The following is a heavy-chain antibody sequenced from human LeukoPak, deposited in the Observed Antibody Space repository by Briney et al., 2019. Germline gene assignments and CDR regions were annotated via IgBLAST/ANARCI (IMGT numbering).Heavy chain of an antibody. CDR1: GGTFSSYA. CDR3: ASTKDGDIVVVPAALGASDI. D-gene: IGHD2-2*01. V-gene: IGHV1-69*13. CDR2: IIPIFGTA. Sequence: ASVKVSCKASGGTFSSYAISWVRQAPGQGLEWMGGIIPIFGTANYAQKFQGRVTITADESTSTAYMELSSLRSEDTAVYYCASTKDGDIVVVPAALGASDIWGQGTMVTVSS. J-gene: IGHJ3*02.